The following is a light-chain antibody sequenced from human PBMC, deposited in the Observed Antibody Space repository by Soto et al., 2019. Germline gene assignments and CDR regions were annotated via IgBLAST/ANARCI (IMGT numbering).Light chain of an antibody. V-gene: IGKV3-11*01. CDR3: QQRSNWPIT. CDR1: QYVSNY. J-gene: IGKJ5*01. Sequence: EIVLTQSPATLSLSPGERATLSCRASQYVSNYLAWYQQKPGQAPRLLIYDASNRATGIPARFSGSGSGTDFTLTIGSLEPEDFAVYYCQQRSNWPITFGQGTRLEIK. CDR2: DAS.